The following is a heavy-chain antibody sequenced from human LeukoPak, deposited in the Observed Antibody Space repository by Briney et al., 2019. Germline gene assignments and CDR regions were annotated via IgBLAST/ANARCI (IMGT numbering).Heavy chain of an antibody. CDR1: GYTFTGYY. CDR2: INPNTGGT. J-gene: IGHJ6*03. D-gene: IGHD5-24*01. CDR3: ASSDGYNKAGYYYYMDV. Sequence: ASVKVSCKASGYTFTGYYLHWVRQAPGQGLEWMGWINPNTGGTNYAQNFQGRVTMTWDTSISTAYMELRGLRSDDTAVFYCASSDGYNKAGYYYYMDVWGKGATVTVSS. V-gene: IGHV1-2*02.